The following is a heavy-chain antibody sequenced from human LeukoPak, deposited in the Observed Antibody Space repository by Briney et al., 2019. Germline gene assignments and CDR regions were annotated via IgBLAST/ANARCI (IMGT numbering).Heavy chain of an antibody. Sequence: SETLSLTCTVSGGSISETNYYWGWIRQPPGKGLEWIGVMYYSGNTYYNPSLKSRVTISVDTSKNQFSLRLSSVTAADTAVYYCVRGGSSSWPYYYYYMDVWGKGTTVTVSS. D-gene: IGHD6-13*01. V-gene: IGHV4-39*07. CDR1: GGSISETNYY. J-gene: IGHJ6*03. CDR3: VRGGSSSWPYYYYYMDV. CDR2: MYYSGNT.